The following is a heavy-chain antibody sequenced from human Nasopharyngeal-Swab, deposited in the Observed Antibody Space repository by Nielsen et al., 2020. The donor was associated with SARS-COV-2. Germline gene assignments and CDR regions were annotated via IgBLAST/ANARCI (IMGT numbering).Heavy chain of an antibody. CDR2: ISGSGGST. CDR1: GFTFSSWW. V-gene: IGHV3-23*01. Sequence: GESLKISCAASGFTFSSWWMSWVRQAPGKGLEWVSAISGSGGSTYYADSVKGRFTISRDNSKNTLYLQMNSLRAEDTAVYYCAKGVVGIAAAGDWFDPWGQGTLVTVSS. J-gene: IGHJ5*02. CDR3: AKGVVGIAAAGDWFDP. D-gene: IGHD6-13*01.